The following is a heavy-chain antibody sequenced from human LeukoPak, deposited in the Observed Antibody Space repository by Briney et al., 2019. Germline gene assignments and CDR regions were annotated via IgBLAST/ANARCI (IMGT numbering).Heavy chain of an antibody. Sequence: SEPLSPTCTVSGGSISSYYWTWIRQPPEKGLEWIGYIYYTGSAYYNPSLKSRVTISVDTSNNQFSLKLSSVTVADTAVYFCARVPPYSSGRGGFDPWGQGTLVTVSS. J-gene: IGHJ5*02. CDR1: GGSISSYY. D-gene: IGHD6-19*01. V-gene: IGHV4-59*01. CDR2: IYYTGSA. CDR3: ARVPPYSSGRGGFDP.